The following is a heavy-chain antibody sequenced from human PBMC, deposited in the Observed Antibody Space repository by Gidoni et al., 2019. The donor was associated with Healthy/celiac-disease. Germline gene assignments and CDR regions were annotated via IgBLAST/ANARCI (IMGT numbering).Heavy chain of an antibody. J-gene: IGHJ6*02. CDR3: AREGWFGTEEPYYYGMDV. D-gene: IGHD3-10*01. CDR2: ISGSGGST. V-gene: IGHV3-23*01. Sequence: EVQLLESGGGLVQPGGSLRLSCAASGFPFSSYAMSWVRQAPGKGLEWVSAISGSGGSTYYADSVKGRFTISRDNSKNTLYLQMNSLRAEDTAVYYCAREGWFGTEEPYYYGMDVWGQGTTVTVSS. CDR1: GFPFSSYA.